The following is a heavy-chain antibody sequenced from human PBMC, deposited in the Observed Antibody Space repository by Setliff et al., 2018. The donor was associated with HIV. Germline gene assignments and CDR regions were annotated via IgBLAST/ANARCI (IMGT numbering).Heavy chain of an antibody. CDR1: GFTFSSYA. J-gene: IGHJ1*01. D-gene: IGHD6-19*01. CDR3: AGESSIAVAEYFQH. CDR2: ISGGST. V-gene: IGHV3-23*01. Sequence: GGSLSLSCAASGFTFSSYAMSWVRQAPGKGLEWVSAISGGSTYYADSVKGRFTISRDNSKNTLYLQMNGLRAEDTAVYYCAGESSIAVAEYFQHWGQGTLVTVSS.